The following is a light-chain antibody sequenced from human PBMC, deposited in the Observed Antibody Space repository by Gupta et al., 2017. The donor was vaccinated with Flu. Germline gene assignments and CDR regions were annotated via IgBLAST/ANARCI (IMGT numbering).Light chain of an antibody. V-gene: IGKV1-39*01. J-gene: IGKJ3*01. CDR3: QQSYSTPFT. CDR1: QSISSY. Sequence: GDRVTITCRASQSISSYLNWYQQRPGKAPKILIYDASSLQSGVPARFSGSGSGTDFTLNISSLQPEDFATYYCQQSYSTPFTFGPGTKVDIK. CDR2: DAS.